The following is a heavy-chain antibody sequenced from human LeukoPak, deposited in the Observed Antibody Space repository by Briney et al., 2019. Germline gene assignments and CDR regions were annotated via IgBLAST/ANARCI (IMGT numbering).Heavy chain of an antibody. D-gene: IGHD6-13*01. Sequence: GGSLRLSCAASGFTFSSYSMNWVRQAPGKGLEWVSSISSSSSYIYYADSVKGRFTISRDNAKDSLYLQMNSLRAEDTAVYYCARESPSAAAVSDVWGKGTTVTVSS. CDR1: GFTFSSYS. V-gene: IGHV3-21*01. CDR2: ISSSSSYI. CDR3: ARESPSAAAVSDV. J-gene: IGHJ6*04.